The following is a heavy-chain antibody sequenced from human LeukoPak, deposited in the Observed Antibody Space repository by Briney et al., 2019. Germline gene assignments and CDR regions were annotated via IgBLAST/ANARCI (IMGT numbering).Heavy chain of an antibody. CDR2: INTDGSST. J-gene: IGHJ3*02. CDR1: GFTFTRYW. CDR3: ARTMVRGVRGAFDI. D-gene: IGHD3-10*01. Sequence: PGGSLRLSCAASGFTFTRYWMHWVRQAPGKGLVWVSRINTDGSSTAYADSVKGRFTISRDNAKNTVYLQMNSLRAEDTAVYYCARTMVRGVRGAFDIWGQGTMVTVSS. V-gene: IGHV3-74*01.